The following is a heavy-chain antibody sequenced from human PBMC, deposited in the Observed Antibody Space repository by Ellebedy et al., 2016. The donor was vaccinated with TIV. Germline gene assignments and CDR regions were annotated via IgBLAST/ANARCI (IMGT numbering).Heavy chain of an antibody. J-gene: IGHJ5*01. CDR1: GFNFYSYW. V-gene: IGHV3-7*01. CDR3: ARRGSYGDYAVQINNWFDS. Sequence: GESLKISCAASGFNFYSYWMGWVRQAPGKGLEWVANIYQDGSQKYYVDSVQGRFTISRDNAKNSLYLQMNSLKVEDTAVNYCARRGSYGDYAVQINNWFDSWGQGTLVTVYS. D-gene: IGHD4-17*01. CDR2: IYQDGSQK.